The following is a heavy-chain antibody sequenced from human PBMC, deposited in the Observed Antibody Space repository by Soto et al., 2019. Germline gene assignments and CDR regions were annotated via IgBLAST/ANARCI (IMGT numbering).Heavy chain of an antibody. CDR1: GGSISSYY. Sequence: SETLSLTCFVSGGSISSYYWSWIRQPPGKGLEWIGYIYYSGSNNYNPSLKSRVTISVDTSKNQFSLKLSSVTAEDTAVYYCARFDLWSGYMDYWGQGTLVTASS. V-gene: IGHV4-59*01. CDR2: IYYSGSN. D-gene: IGHD3-3*01. CDR3: ARFDLWSGYMDY. J-gene: IGHJ4*02.